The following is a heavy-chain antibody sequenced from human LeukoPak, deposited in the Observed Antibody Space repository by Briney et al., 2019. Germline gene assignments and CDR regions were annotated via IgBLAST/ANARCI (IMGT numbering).Heavy chain of an antibody. CDR3: ARGSRYDSSGYPDDY. D-gene: IGHD3-22*01. CDR1: GYTFTSYG. V-gene: IGHV1-18*01. Sequence: VASVKVSCKASGYTFTSYGISWVRQAPGQGLEWMGWISAYNGNTNYAQKLQGRVTMTTDTSTSTAYMELRSLRSDDTAVYYCARGSRYDSSGYPDDYWGQGTLVTVSS. CDR2: ISAYNGNT. J-gene: IGHJ4*02.